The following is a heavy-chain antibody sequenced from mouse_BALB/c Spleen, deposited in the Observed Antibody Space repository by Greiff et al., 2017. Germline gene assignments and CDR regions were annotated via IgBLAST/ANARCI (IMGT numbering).Heavy chain of an antibody. D-gene: IGHD2-10*02. J-gene: IGHJ4*01. CDR1: GYSFTSYW. CDR3: ARGYGNYGSAMDY. V-gene: IGHV1S126*01. Sequence: QVQLKESGPQLVRPGASVKISCKASGYSFTSYWMHWVKQRPGQGLEWIGMIDPSDSETRLNQKFKDKATLTVDKSSSTAYMQLSSPTSEDSAVYYCARGYGNYGSAMDYWGQGTSVTVSS. CDR2: IDPSDSET.